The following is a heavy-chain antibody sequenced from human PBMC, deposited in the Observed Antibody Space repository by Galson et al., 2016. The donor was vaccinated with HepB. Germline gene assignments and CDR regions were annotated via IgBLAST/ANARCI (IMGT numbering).Heavy chain of an antibody. D-gene: IGHD3-22*01. V-gene: IGHV1-18*01. J-gene: IGHJ4*02. Sequence: SVKVSCKVSGYTFSSYGISWVRQAPGQGLEWMGGISANNDNTIYARRLQARVIMTTDTSTSTAYRERRNLRSDDTAVYYCARDAGSSGYEEGGLPADYWGQGTLVTVSS. CDR2: ISANNDNT. CDR1: GYTFSSYG. CDR3: ARDAGSSGYEEGGLPADY.